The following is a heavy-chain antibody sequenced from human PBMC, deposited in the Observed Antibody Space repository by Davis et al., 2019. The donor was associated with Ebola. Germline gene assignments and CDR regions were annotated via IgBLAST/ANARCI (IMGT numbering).Heavy chain of an antibody. CDR2: IIPILGIA. D-gene: IGHD1-26*01. V-gene: IGHV1-69*10. J-gene: IGHJ6*02. CDR1: GGTFSSYA. CDR3: ARGGWRSQGYYYYGMDV. Sequence: SVKVSCKASGGTFSSYAISWVRQAPGQGLEWMGGIIPILGIANYAQKFQGRVTITADKSTSTAYTELSSLSSEDTAVYYSARGGWRSQGYYYYGMDVWGQGTTVTVSS.